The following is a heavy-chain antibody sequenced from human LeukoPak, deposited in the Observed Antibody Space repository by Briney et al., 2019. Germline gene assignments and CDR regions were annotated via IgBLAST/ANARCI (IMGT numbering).Heavy chain of an antibody. CDR1: GGSFSGYY. CDR2: INHSGST. Sequence: SETLSLTCAVYGGSFSGYYWSWIRQPPGKGLEWIGEINHSGSTNYSPSLKSRVTISVDTSKNQFSLKLSSVTAADTAVYYCARPNFWSGFDYWGQGTLVTVSS. D-gene: IGHD3-3*01. V-gene: IGHV4-34*01. J-gene: IGHJ4*02. CDR3: ARPNFWSGFDY.